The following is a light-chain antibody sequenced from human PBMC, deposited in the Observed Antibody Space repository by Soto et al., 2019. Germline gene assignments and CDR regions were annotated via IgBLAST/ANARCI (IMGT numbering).Light chain of an antibody. J-gene: IGLJ1*01. CDR3: CSSPDGGSFV. CDR1: SSDFGYHNL. CDR2: EGS. V-gene: IGLV2-23*01. Sequence: QSALTQPASVSGSPEESITISCTGTSSDFGYHNLVSWYQQLPGEAPKLLIYEGSKRPSGVSNRFSGSKSGNTASLTISGLQAEDEADYYCCSSPDGGSFVFGTGTKGTVL.